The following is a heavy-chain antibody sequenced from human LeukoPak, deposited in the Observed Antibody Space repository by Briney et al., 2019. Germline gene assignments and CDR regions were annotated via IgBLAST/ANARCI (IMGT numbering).Heavy chain of an antibody. CDR2: FSAYNGNT. V-gene: IGHV1-18*01. Sequence: GASVKVSCKASGYTFTSYGISWVRQAPGQGLEWMGWFSAYNGNTNYAQKLQGRVTMTTDTSTSTAYMELRSLRSDDTAVYYCARDRIAGATLNTFDYWGQGTLVTVSS. CDR1: GYTFTSYG. D-gene: IGHD1-26*01. J-gene: IGHJ4*02. CDR3: ARDRIAGATLNTFDY.